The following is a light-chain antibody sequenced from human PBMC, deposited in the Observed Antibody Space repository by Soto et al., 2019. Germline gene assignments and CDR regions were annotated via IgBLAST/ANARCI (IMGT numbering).Light chain of an antibody. Sequence: QFVLTQPPSVSGAPGQRVTISCTGSSSNIGAGYDVHWYQQLPGTAPKLLIYGNSNRPSGVPDRFSGSKSGTSASLAITGLQAEDEADYYCQSYDSSIYVFGTGTKVTVL. CDR2: GNS. V-gene: IGLV1-40*01. CDR1: SSNIGAGYD. J-gene: IGLJ1*01. CDR3: QSYDSSIYV.